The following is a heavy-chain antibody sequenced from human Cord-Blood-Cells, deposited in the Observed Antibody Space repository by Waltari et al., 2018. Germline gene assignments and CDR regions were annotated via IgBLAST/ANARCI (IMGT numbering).Heavy chain of an antibody. Sequence: QVQLQQWGAGLLKPSETLSLTCAVSGGSFSGYYWSWIRQPPGKGLEWIGEINHSGSTNYNPSLKSRVTISVDTSKNQFSLKLSSVTAADTAVYYCARWGYSSSQPFDYWGQGTLVTVSS. CDR1: GGSFSGYY. CDR3: ARWGYSSSQPFDY. J-gene: IGHJ4*02. D-gene: IGHD6-13*01. CDR2: INHSGST. V-gene: IGHV4-34*01.